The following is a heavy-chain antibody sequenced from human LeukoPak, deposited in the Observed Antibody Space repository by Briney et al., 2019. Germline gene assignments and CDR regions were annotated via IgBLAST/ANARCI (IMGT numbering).Heavy chain of an antibody. D-gene: IGHD6-19*01. J-gene: IGHJ4*02. CDR3: ARSWLPEYYFDY. CDR2: ISYDGSNK. CDR1: GFTFSSYA. Sequence: GGSLRLSCAASGFTFSSYAMHWVRQAPGKGLEWEAVISYDGSNKYYADSVMGRFTISRDNSKNTLYLQMNSLRAEDTAVYYCARSWLPEYYFDYWGQGTLVTVSS. V-gene: IGHV3-30*01.